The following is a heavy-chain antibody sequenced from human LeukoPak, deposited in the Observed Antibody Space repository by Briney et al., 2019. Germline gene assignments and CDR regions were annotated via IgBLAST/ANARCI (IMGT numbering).Heavy chain of an antibody. D-gene: IGHD6-19*01. Sequence: ASVKVSCKASGGTFSSYAISWVRQAPGQGLDGLGGIIPFFGTANYAQKFQGRVTITADESTSTAYMELSSLRSEDTAVYYCARGRNSSGWYGYYYYYGMDVWGQGTTVTVSS. CDR3: ARGRNSSGWYGYYYYYGMDV. V-gene: IGHV1-69*13. CDR2: IIPFFGTA. J-gene: IGHJ6*02. CDR1: GGTFSSYA.